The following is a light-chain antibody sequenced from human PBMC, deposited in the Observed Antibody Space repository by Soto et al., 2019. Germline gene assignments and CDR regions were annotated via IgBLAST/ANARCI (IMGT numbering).Light chain of an antibody. CDR3: QQRNIWPPVT. V-gene: IGKV3-11*01. CDR1: PSVTNY. CDR2: GAF. Sequence: EIVLTQSPATLSLSPGERATLSCRASPSVTNYLAWYQQKPGQPPRLLIYGAFNRAAGIPAMLSGSGSGTDFTLTISSLEPEDSAVYYCQQRNIWPPVTFGQGTRLEIK. J-gene: IGKJ5*01.